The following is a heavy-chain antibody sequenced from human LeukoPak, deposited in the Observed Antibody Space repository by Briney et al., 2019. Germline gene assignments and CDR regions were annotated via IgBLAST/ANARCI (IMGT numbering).Heavy chain of an antibody. CDR2: INHSGST. CDR1: GGSFSGYY. Sequence: KSSETLSLTCAVYGGSFSGYYWSWIRQPPGKGLEWIGEINHSGSTNYNPSLKSRVTISVDTSKIQFSLKLSSVTAADTAVYYCARGGYYDWLDPWGQGTLVTVSS. V-gene: IGHV4-34*01. CDR3: ARGGYYDWLDP. J-gene: IGHJ5*02. D-gene: IGHD3-22*01.